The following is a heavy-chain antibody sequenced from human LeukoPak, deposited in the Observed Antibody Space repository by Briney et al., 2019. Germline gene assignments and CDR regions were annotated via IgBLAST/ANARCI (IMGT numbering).Heavy chain of an antibody. CDR2: IYPGDSDT. CDR1: GYSFTSYW. CDR3: ARTRSALITTNYHFYALDV. V-gene: IGHV5-51*01. D-gene: IGHD3-22*01. J-gene: IGHJ6*02. Sequence: GESLKISCKGSGYSFTSYWIGWVRQMPGKGLEWMGIIYPGDSDTRYSPSFQGQVTISADKSISTAYLQWSSLKASDTAMYYCARTRSALITTNYHFYALDVWGQGTTVTVPS.